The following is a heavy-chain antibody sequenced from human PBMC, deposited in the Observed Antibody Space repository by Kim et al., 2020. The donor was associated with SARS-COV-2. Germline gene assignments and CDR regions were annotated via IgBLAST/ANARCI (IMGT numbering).Heavy chain of an antibody. V-gene: IGHV3-48*02. J-gene: IGHJ6*02. CDR2: SSAT. Sequence: SSATFYADSVKDRFTISRENAKNSLYLQMNSLRDEDTAVYYCARGNGMDVWGQGTTVTVSS. CDR3: ARGNGMDV.